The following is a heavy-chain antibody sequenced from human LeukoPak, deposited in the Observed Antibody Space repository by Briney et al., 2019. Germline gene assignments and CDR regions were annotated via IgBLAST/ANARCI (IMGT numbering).Heavy chain of an antibody. V-gene: IGHV1-18*01. CDR2: IATYNGKT. CDR1: GYTFDIYV. D-gene: IGHD6-13*01. CDR3: ARVGNSFYYYMDV. Sequence: GASVKVSCKASGYTFDIYVITWVRQAPGQGLEWMGWIATYNGKTDYAQNLQGRGTMTTDIFTSTAYMELRSLRADDTAVYYCARVGNSFYYYMDVWGKGTPVTVTS. J-gene: IGHJ6*03.